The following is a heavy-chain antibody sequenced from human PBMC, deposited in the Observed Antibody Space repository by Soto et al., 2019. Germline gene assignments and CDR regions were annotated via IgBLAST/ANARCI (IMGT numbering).Heavy chain of an antibody. Sequence: EVQLVESGGGLVQPGGSLRLSCAASGFTFSNYWMSWVRQVPGKGLAWVANIKEDVSEKYYVDSVKGRFTISRDNAKTSVHLQMNSLGDEDTAVYYCVRFSILVSGRGRGAFVDSWGQGAPVTVSS. CDR1: GFTFSNYW. J-gene: IGHJ4*02. CDR2: IKEDVSEK. CDR3: VRFSILVSGRGRGAFVDS. D-gene: IGHD6-19*01. V-gene: IGHV3-7*03.